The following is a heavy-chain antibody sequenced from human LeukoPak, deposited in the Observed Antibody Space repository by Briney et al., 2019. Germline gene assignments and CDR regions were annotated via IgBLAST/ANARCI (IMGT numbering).Heavy chain of an antibody. CDR2: INGCGVGT. CDR1: GFTFSSYA. Sequence: PGGSLTLSCAASGFTFSSYAMSWVRQAPGKGLEWVSGINGCGVGTYYANPVKGRFTIPRDSSKNTLYLHMNSLRAEDTAVYYCARGRVDYSSSLTYFDYWGQGTLVTVSP. V-gene: IGHV3-23*01. CDR3: ARGRVDYSSSLTYFDY. J-gene: IGHJ4*02. D-gene: IGHD6-6*01.